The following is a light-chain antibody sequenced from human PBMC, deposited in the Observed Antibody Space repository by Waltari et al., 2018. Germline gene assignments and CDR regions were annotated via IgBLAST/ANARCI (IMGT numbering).Light chain of an antibody. CDR2: DGR. Sequence: SAPTQTASASGASGQSIPTPCTGTSSNSGGYNYLYRYQQVPGTAPKTIIYDGRKPPSGVSSRFSGSTSGNTASLTISGLQAEDEANYYCSSYIDSSTLELFGGGTSLTVL. J-gene: IGLJ2*01. V-gene: IGLV2-14*03. CDR1: SSNSGGYNY. CDR3: SSYIDSSTLEL.